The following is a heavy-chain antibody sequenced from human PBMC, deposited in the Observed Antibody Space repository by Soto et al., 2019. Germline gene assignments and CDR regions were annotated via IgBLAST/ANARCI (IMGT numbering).Heavy chain of an antibody. CDR1: GFTFSSYS. D-gene: IGHD2-2*01. CDR2: ISSSSSYI. CDR3: ARDARDCSSTSCYFGLNYYYGMDV. V-gene: IGHV3-21*01. Sequence: PGGSLRLSCAASGFTFSSYSMNWVRQAPGKGLEWVSSISSSSSYIYYADSVKGRFTISRDNAKNSLYLQMNSLRAEDTAVYYCARDARDCSSTSCYFGLNYYYGMDVWGQGTTVTVSS. J-gene: IGHJ6*02.